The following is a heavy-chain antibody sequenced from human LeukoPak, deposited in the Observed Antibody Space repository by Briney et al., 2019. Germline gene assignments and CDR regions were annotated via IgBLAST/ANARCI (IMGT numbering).Heavy chain of an antibody. V-gene: IGHV4-38-2*02. Sequence: SETLSLTCTVSGYSISSGYYWGWIRQPPGKGLEWIGSIYHSGSTYYNPSLKSRVTISVDTSKNQFSLKLSSVTAADTAVYYCARGSTAMAPFDYWGQGTLVTVSS. J-gene: IGHJ4*02. D-gene: IGHD5-18*01. CDR3: ARGSTAMAPFDY. CDR2: IYHSGST. CDR1: GYSISSGYY.